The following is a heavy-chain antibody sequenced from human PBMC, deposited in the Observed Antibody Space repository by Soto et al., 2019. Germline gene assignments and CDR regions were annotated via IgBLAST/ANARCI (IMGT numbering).Heavy chain of an antibody. Sequence: QVQLVQSGAEMKKPGSSVKVSCQSSGGTFNTYAMNWVRQAPGQGPEWMGDISPMFGAANYAPKFQGRVTITADESKGTSYMQLSSLTSEDTVLYFCAREVQVHTPAFGYWGQGTLVTVSS. J-gene: IGHJ4*02. CDR3: AREVQVHTPAFGY. V-gene: IGHV1-69*19. CDR1: GGTFNTYA. CDR2: ISPMFGAA. D-gene: IGHD3-10*01.